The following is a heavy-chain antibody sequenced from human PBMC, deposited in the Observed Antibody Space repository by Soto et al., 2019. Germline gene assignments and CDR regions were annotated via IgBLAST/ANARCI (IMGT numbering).Heavy chain of an antibody. CDR1: DVAFGRNS. CDR3: ARDMLEMLYYYYYCVEV. Sequence: GMSRTLAWATCDVAFGRNSRNWVRPSPGKGLEWVSSISSSSSYIYYADSVKGRFTISRDNAKNSLYLQMNSLRAEDTAVYYCARDMLEMLYYYYYCVEVWG. J-gene: IGHJ6*03. V-gene: IGHV3-21*01. CDR2: ISSSSSYI. D-gene: IGHD2-8*01.